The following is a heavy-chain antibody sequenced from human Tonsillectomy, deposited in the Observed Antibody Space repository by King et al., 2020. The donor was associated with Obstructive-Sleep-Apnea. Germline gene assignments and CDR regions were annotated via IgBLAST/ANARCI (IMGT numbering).Heavy chain of an antibody. CDR1: GGSIRTYY. CDR2: IYYSGST. Sequence: VQLQESGPGLVKPSETLSLTCTVSGGSIRTYYWSWIRQPPGKGLEWIGYIYYSGSTNYNPSLKSRVTISVDTSKNQFSLNLSSVTAADTAVYYCARGGYYYFDYWGQGTLATVSS. V-gene: IGHV4-59*08. J-gene: IGHJ4*02. CDR3: ARGGYYYFDY. D-gene: IGHD3-22*01.